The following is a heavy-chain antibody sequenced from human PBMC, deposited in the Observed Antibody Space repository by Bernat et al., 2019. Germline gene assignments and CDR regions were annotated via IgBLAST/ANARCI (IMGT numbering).Heavy chain of an antibody. CDR1: GFTFSSYA. J-gene: IGHJ4*02. V-gene: IGHV3-23*01. D-gene: IGHD3-10*01. Sequence: EVQLLESGGGLVQPGGSLRLSCAASGFTFSSYAMSWVRQAPGKGLEWVSAISGSGGSTYYADSVKGRFTISRDNGRNSLYLQVNSLRAEDTAVYYCVRRQLWFSDWGQGTLVTVSS. CDR2: ISGSGGST. CDR3: VRRQLWFSD.